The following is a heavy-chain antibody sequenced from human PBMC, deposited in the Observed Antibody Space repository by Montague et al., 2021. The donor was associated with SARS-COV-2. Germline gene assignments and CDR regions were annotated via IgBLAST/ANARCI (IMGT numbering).Heavy chain of an antibody. J-gene: IGHJ4*02. CDR3: SSGWSD. D-gene: IGHD6-19*01. CDR2: KAYGGAT. Sequence: KAYGGATEYAASVKGRFTISRDDSKSIAHLQMNSLTTEDTAVYYCSSGWSDWGQGTLVTVSS. V-gene: IGHV3-49*02.